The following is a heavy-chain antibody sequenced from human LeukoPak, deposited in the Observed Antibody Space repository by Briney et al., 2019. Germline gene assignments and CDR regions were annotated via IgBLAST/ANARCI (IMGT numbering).Heavy chain of an antibody. Sequence: GGSLRLSCSASGFTFSTSWMNWVRQAPGKGLEWVADIKQDGSEKYYVDSVKGRFTISRDNAKNSLYQHLNSLRAEDTAVYYCARGDYYDRRFDNWGQGTLVTVSS. CDR2: IKQDGSEK. J-gene: IGHJ4*02. CDR1: GFTFSTSW. V-gene: IGHV3-7*02. CDR3: ARGDYYDRRFDN. D-gene: IGHD3-22*01.